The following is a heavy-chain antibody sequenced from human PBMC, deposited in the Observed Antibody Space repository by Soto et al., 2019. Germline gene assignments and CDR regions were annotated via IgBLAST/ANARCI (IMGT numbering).Heavy chain of an antibody. V-gene: IGHV4-39*01. J-gene: IGHJ4*02. Sequence: SEPMPHPRTVSDGSISSSRSCWAWIGQPPGKGLEWIGSIYYSGSTYYNPSLKSRVTISVDTSKNQFSLKLSSVTAADTAVYYCARRVWATAIPVWGQGSLVPVT. CDR1: DGSISSSRSC. D-gene: IGHD2-2*02. CDR2: IYYSGST. CDR3: ARRVWATAIPV.